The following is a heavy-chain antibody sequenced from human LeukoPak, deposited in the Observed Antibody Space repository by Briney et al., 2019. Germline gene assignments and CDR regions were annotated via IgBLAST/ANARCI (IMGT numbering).Heavy chain of an antibody. D-gene: IGHD2-15*01. V-gene: IGHV4-34*01. CDR3: ARARGIVVVVAEDCYFDY. Sequence: SETLSLTCAVYGGSFSGCDWTWIRQPPGKGLQWIGEINHSGTTNYNPSLKSRVTISVDTSQNQFSLKLSSVTAADTAVYYCARARGIVVVVAEDCYFDYWGQGTLVAVSS. CDR2: INHSGTT. CDR1: GGSFSGCD. J-gene: IGHJ4*02.